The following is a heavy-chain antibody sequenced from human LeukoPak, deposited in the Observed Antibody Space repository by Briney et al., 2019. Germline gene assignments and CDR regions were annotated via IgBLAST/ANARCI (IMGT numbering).Heavy chain of an antibody. Sequence: GGSLRLSCAASGFTVSSNYMSWVRQAPGKGLEWVSYISSSSSNINYGDSVKGRFTISRDNAKNSVYLQMNSLRDEDTAVYNCARGGPDTAVGGIPFDYWGQGTLVTVSS. J-gene: IGHJ4*02. V-gene: IGHV3-48*02. CDR1: GFTVSSNY. CDR2: ISSSSSNI. CDR3: ARGGPDTAVGGIPFDY. D-gene: IGHD5-18*01.